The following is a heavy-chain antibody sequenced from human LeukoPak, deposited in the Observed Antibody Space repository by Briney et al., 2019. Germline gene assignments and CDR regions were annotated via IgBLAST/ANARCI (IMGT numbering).Heavy chain of an antibody. CDR1: GGSISSYY. Sequence: SETLSLTCTVSGGSISSYYWSWIRQPPGKGLEWIGYIYYSGSTNYNPSLKSRVTISVDTSKNQFSLKLSSVTAADTAVYYCARESVGARDYYYYYMDVWGKGTTVTVSS. D-gene: IGHD1-26*01. V-gene: IGHV4-59*12. J-gene: IGHJ6*03. CDR2: IYYSGST. CDR3: ARESVGARDYYYYYMDV.